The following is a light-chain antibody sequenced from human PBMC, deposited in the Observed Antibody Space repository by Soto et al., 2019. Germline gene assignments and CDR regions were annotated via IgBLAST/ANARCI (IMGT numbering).Light chain of an antibody. CDR2: GAF. CDR1: QSISNY. V-gene: IGKV1-39*01. Sequence: DIQMTQSPSSLSASVGDRVTITCRASQSISNYLNWYRQKPGEAPKLLIYGAFSLQSGVPSRFSGSGSGTDFTLTISSLQPEDFATYYCQQHYKTPPYTFGQGTKLEIK. CDR3: QQHYKTPPYT. J-gene: IGKJ2*01.